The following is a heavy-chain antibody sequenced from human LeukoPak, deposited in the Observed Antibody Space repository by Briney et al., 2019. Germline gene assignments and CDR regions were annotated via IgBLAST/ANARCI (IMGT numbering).Heavy chain of an antibody. CDR1: GFIFDDFT. Sequence: PGGSLRLSCAASGFIFDDFTIHWVRQVPGKGLEWVSLINCDGGNTYYADSVKGRFTISRDNSKNSLYLQMDSLTTEDTAFYYCAKGDVDSPMNFYHWGQGTLVTVSS. J-gene: IGHJ4*02. V-gene: IGHV3-43*01. CDR3: AKGDVDSPMNFYH. D-gene: IGHD5-24*01. CDR2: INCDGGNT.